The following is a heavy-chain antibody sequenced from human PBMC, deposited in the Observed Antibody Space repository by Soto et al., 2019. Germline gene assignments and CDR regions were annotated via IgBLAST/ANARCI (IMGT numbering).Heavy chain of an antibody. CDR2: IWYDGSNK. CDR1: GVTFSSYG. V-gene: IGHV3-33*08. D-gene: IGHD3-22*01. J-gene: IGHJ6*02. CDR3: ARVAMSSGYYYYYYGMDV. Sequence: GGSLRLSCAVSGVTFSSYGMHWVRQAPGKGLEWVAVIWYDGSNKYYADSVKGRFTISRDNSKNTLYLQMNSLRAEDTAVYYCARVAMSSGYYYYYYGMDVWGQGTTVTVSS.